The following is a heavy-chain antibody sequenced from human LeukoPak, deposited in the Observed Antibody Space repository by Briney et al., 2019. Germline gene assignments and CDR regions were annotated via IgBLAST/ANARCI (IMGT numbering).Heavy chain of an antibody. J-gene: IGHJ4*02. CDR2: ISSSGRT. CDR1: VGSINSYY. Sequence: SETLSLTCTVSVGSINSYYWSWIRQPPGKGLEYIGYISSSGRTHYNPFLRSRVTISVHTSKNQFSLKLSSVTAADTAVYYCARDGGNSPFDFWGQGTLVTVSS. D-gene: IGHD4-23*01. CDR3: ARDGGNSPFDF. V-gene: IGHV4-4*09.